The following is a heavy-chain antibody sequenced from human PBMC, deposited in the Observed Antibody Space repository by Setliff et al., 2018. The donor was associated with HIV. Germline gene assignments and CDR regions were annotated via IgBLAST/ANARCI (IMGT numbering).Heavy chain of an antibody. CDR1: GFSFNSYG. CDR3: AKDSEFFPVPDRSGYMDY. CDR2: IWYDEGHK. V-gene: IGHV3-30*02. Sequence: PGGSLRLSCTFYGFSFNSYGMHWVRQAPGKGLEWVASIWYDEGHKYYANSVKGRFTISRDNHKRTLYLQIDSLRAEDTAVYYCAKDSEFFPVPDRSGYMDYWGQGTPVTVSS. J-gene: IGHJ4*02. D-gene: IGHD5-12*01.